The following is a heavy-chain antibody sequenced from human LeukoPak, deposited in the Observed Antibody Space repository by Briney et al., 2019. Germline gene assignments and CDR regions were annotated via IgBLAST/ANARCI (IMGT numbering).Heavy chain of an antibody. CDR3: TAGLNRGAFDI. CDR2: IKSKTDGGTT. J-gene: IGHJ3*02. V-gene: IGHV3-15*01. Sequence: PGGSLRLSCAASGFTFSNAWMSWVRQAPGKGLEWVGRIKSKTDGGTTDYAAPVKGRFTISRDDSKNTLYLQMNSLKTEDTAVYYCTAGLNRGAFDIWGQGTMVTVSS. D-gene: IGHD1-14*01. CDR1: GFTFSNAW.